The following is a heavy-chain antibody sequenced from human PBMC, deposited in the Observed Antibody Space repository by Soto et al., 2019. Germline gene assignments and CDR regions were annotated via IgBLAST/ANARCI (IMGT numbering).Heavy chain of an antibody. CDR2: ITTNNGDT. Sequence: ASVKVSCKASGYTFTSYGISWVRQAPGRRLEWMGLITTNNGDTYYAPKVHGRVTMTTDTSTSTAYMEVTNLRSDDTAVYYCARDRGGISAAAQVYWGQGTLVTVSS. D-gene: IGHD6-13*01. J-gene: IGHJ4*02. CDR3: ARDRGGISAAAQVY. CDR1: GYTFTSYG. V-gene: IGHV1-18*01.